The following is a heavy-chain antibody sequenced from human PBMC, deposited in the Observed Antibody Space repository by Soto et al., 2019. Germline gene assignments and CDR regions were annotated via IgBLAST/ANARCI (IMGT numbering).Heavy chain of an antibody. J-gene: IGHJ2*01. CDR3: ARDLHSGGKYWYFDI. V-gene: IGHV1-18*01. Sequence: VQLVQSGAEVKKPGASVKVSCKASGYTFTHYGITWVRQAPGQGLEWMGWINSFSGDTNYPQKLQGRLTMTTDTSTNTVYMELRTLRSDDTAVYYCARDLHSGGKYWYFDIWGRGTLVTVSS. CDR2: INSFSGDT. D-gene: IGHD2-15*01. CDR1: GYTFTHYG.